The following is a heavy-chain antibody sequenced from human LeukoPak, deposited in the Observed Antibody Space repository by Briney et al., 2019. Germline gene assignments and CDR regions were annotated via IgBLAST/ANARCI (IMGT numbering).Heavy chain of an antibody. CDR3: ARDKCGGSCYFRRSNYYYGMDV. J-gene: IGHJ6*02. D-gene: IGHD2-15*01. V-gene: IGHV1-18*01. CDR2: ISAYNGNT. CDR1: GYTFTSYG. Sequence: ASVKVSCKDSGYTFTSYGTSWVRQAPGQGLEWMGWISAYNGNTNYAQKLQGRVTMTTDTSTSTAYMELRSLRSDNTAVYYCARDKCGGSCYFRRSNYYYGMDVWGQGTTVTVSS.